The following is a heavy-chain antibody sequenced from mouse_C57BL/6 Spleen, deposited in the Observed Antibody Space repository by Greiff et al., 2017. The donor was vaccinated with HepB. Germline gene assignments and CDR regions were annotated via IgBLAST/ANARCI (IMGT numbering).Heavy chain of an antibody. Sequence: EVQLQQSGPELVKPGASVKISCKASGYTFTDYYMNWVKQSHGKSLEWIGDINPNNGGTSYNQKFKGKATLTVDKSSSTAYMELRSLTSEDSAVYYCARRGIYDGYPHWYFDVWGTGTTVTVSS. CDR3: ARRGIYDGYPHWYFDV. CDR1: GYTFTDYY. J-gene: IGHJ1*03. CDR2: INPNNGGT. V-gene: IGHV1-26*01. D-gene: IGHD2-3*01.